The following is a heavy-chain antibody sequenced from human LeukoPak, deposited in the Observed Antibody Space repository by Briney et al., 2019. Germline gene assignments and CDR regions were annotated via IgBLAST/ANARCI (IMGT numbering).Heavy chain of an antibody. J-gene: IGHJ6*03. Sequence: GASVKVSCKASGYTFTSYGISWVRQAPGQGLEWMGWISAYNGNTNYAQKLQGRVTMTTDTSTSTAYMELRSLRSDDTAVYYCATEMAPAKSYYYYMDVWGKETTVTVSS. CDR3: ATEMAPAKSYYYYMDV. CDR1: GYTFTSYG. CDR2: ISAYNGNT. V-gene: IGHV1-18*01. D-gene: IGHD5-24*01.